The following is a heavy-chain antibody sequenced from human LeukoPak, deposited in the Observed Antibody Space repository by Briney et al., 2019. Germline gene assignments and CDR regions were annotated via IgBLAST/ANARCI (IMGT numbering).Heavy chain of an antibody. V-gene: IGHV1-69*06. Sequence: GASVKVSCKASGGTFSSYAISWVRQAPGQGLEWMGGIIPIFGTANYAQKFQGRVTITADKSTSTAYMELSSLRSEDTAVYYCARDGYAGYSGYPPPDGFDYWGQGTLVTVSS. CDR3: ARDGYAGYSGYPPPDGFDY. D-gene: IGHD5-12*01. J-gene: IGHJ4*02. CDR1: GGTFSSYA. CDR2: IIPIFGTA.